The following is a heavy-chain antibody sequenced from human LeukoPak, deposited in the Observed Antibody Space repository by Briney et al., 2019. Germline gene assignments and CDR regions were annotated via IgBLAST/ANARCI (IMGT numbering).Heavy chain of an antibody. CDR1: GGSIRSYY. D-gene: IGHD5-18*01. J-gene: IGHJ4*02. CDR3: ARGGIQTLDY. V-gene: IGHV4-59*01. Sequence: TSSETLSLTCTVSGGSIRSYYWTWIRQPPGRGLEWIGYIYHSGSTKYNPSLKSRVTISVDTSKNQFSLKLSSVTAADTAVYYCARGGIQTLDYWGQGTLVTVSS. CDR2: IYHSGST.